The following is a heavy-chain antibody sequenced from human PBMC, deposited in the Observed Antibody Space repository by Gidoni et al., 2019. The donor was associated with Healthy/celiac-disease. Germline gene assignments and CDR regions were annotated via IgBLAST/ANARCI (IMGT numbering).Heavy chain of an antibody. D-gene: IGHD1-26*01. Sequence: QVQLVESGGGVVQPGRSLRLSCAASGFTFSSYGMHWVRQAPGKGLEWVAVIWYDGSNKYYADSVKGRFTISRDNSKNTLYLQMNSLRAEDTAVYYCARGPESIVGATHGMDVWGQGTTVTVSS. CDR3: ARGPESIVGATHGMDV. CDR1: GFTFSSYG. J-gene: IGHJ6*02. CDR2: IWYDGSNK. V-gene: IGHV3-33*01.